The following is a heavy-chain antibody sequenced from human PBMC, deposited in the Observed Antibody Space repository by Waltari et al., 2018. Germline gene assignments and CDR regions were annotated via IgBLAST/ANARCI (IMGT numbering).Heavy chain of an antibody. CDR3: ARGVWFGELGRNYLDS. D-gene: IGHD3-10*01. J-gene: IGHJ4*02. CDR2: IIPFFHTT. Sequence: VQLVKAGAEVKKPGFSVKVSCKVSGGPFSIYAIDCGRQAPGQGLEWMGWIIPFFHTTSYAQRFQGRDRFTADESTNTGYMELSSLRSNDPSLYYCARGVWFGELGRNYLDSWGQGTLVTVSS. V-gene: IGHV1-69*01. CDR1: GGPFSIYA.